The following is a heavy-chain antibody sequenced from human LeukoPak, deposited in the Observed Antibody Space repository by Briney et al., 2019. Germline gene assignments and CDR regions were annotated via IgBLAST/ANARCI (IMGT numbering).Heavy chain of an antibody. CDR1: GGSISNSY. J-gene: IGHJ4*02. CDR3: ARKYSGSYFFDY. Sequence: SETLSLTCTVSGGSISNSYWSWIRQPPGKGLEWIGFFHDSESTYYNPSLKSRVTISVDTSKNQFSLKLSSVTAADTAVYYCARKYSGSYFFDYWGQGTLVTVSS. V-gene: IGHV4-59*08. D-gene: IGHD1-26*01. CDR2: FHDSEST.